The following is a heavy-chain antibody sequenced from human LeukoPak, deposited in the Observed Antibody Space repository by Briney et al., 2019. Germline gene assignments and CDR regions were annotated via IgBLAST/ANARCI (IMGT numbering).Heavy chain of an antibody. J-gene: IGHJ3*01. CDR1: GYTFTNNA. CDR2: INTNTGNP. CDR3: ARGIQLWFLT. Sequence: GASVKVSCKTSGYTFTNNAINWVRQAPGQGLEWMGWINTNTGNPTYAQGFTGRFVFSLDTSVSTAYLQISSLKAEDTAVYYCARGIQLWFLTWGQGTMVTVSS. V-gene: IGHV7-4-1*02. D-gene: IGHD5-18*01.